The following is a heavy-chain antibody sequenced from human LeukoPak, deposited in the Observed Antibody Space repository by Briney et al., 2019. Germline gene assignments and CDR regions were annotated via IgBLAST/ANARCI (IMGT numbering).Heavy chain of an antibody. D-gene: IGHD2-2*01. CDR2: INHSGST. CDR3: ARGSMRYCSSTSCYRSWFDP. V-gene: IGHV4-39*07. J-gene: IGHJ5*02. Sequence: SETLSLTCTVSGGSIRSSYYYWGWIRQPPGKGLEWIGEINHSGSTNYNPSLKSRVTISVDTSKNQFSLKLSSVTAADTAVYYCARGSMRYCSSTSCYRSWFDPWGQGTLVTVSS. CDR1: GGSIRSSYYY.